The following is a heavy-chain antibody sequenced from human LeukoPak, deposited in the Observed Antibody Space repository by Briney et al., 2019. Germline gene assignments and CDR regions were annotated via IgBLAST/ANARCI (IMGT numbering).Heavy chain of an antibody. Sequence: PSETLSLTCSVSGGSISSYSWTWIRQPPGKGLEWLGYIDYTGTTNYNTSLKSRVTISIDTSNNQFSLRLRSVTAADTAVYYCARNRNSAVLSMMWLDPWGRGALLIVSS. J-gene: IGHJ5*02. CDR1: GGSISSYS. D-gene: IGHD3-22*01. CDR3: ARNRNSAVLSMMWLDP. V-gene: IGHV4-59*08. CDR2: IDYTGTT.